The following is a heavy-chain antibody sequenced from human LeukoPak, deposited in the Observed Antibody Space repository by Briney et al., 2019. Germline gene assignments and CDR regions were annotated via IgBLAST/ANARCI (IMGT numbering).Heavy chain of an antibody. CDR1: GFTFSSYG. CDR2: IWYDGSNK. Sequence: GGSLRLSCAASGFTFSSYGMRWVRQAPGKGLEWVAVIWYDGSNKYYADSVKGRFTISRDNSKNTLYLQMNSLRAEDTAVYYCASGKLEVLSYWGQGTLVTVSS. J-gene: IGHJ4*02. V-gene: IGHV3-33*01. D-gene: IGHD1-1*01. CDR3: ASGKLEVLSY.